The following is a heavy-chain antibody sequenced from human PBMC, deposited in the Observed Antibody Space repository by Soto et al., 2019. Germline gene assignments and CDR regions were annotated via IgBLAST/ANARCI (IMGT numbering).Heavy chain of an antibody. Sequence: SETLSLTYTVSGGSVSGSSSFWGWIRQPPGRGLEWLGAIYYGGSTYDNPSLKSRVTISVDTSRNQFSLKLTSVTAADTAVYYCARQRNWFDPWGQGTLVTVSS. CDR3: ARQRNWFDP. CDR2: IYYGGST. V-gene: IGHV4-39*01. J-gene: IGHJ5*02. CDR1: GGSVSGSSSF.